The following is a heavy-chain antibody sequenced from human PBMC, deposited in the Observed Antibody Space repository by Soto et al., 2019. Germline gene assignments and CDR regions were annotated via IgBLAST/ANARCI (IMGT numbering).Heavy chain of an antibody. CDR3: AASIFYYGMDV. Sequence: GESLKISCKGSGYTFTNYWIGWVRQMPGKGPEWMGIIYPGDSDTKYNPSFQGQVTISADKSITSTYLQWSSLKASDTAIYYCAASIFYYGMDVWGQGTTVTVSS. V-gene: IGHV5-51*01. J-gene: IGHJ6*02. CDR1: GYTFTNYW. CDR2: IYPGDSDT.